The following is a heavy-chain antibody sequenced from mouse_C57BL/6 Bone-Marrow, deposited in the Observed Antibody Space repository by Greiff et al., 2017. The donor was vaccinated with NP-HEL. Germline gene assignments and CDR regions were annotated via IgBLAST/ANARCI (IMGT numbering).Heavy chain of an antibody. CDR3: AREGVSGPLYWYFDV. D-gene: IGHD6-2*01. CDR1: GYTFTSYW. V-gene: IGHV1-69*01. CDR2: IDPSDSYT. J-gene: IGHJ1*03. Sequence: VQLQQPGAELVMPGASVKLSCKASGYTFTSYWMHWVKQRPGQGLEWIGEIDPSDSYTNYNQKFKGKSTLTVDKSSSTAYMQLSSLTSEDSAVYYCAREGVSGPLYWYFDVWGTGTTVTVSS.